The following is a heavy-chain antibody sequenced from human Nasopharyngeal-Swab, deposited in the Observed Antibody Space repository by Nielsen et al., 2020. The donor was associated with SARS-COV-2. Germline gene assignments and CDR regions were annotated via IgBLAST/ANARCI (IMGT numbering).Heavy chain of an antibody. J-gene: IGHJ6*02. V-gene: IGHV3-11*01. CDR1: GFIFSDYY. CDR2: INSGGNTM. D-gene: IGHD3-9*01. CDR3: ATFPFYDLLTGSDYYGLDF. Sequence: GESLKISCAASGFIFSDYYMSWIRQAPGKGLEWVSYINSGGNTMLYANSVEGRFTIYRDNARNSLYLQMNSLGAEDTAVYYCATFPFYDLLTGSDYYGLDFWGQGTTVTVSS.